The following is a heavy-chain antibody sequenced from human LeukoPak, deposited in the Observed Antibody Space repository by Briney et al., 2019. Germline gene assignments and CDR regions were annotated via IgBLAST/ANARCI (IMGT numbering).Heavy chain of an antibody. V-gene: IGHV3-9*01. CDR1: GFTFDDYA. CDR3: AKAPGYTAAFDI. J-gene: IGHJ3*02. Sequence: PGRSLRLSCAASGFTFDDYAMHWVRHAPGKGLEWVSGISWNSGSIGYADSVKGRFTISRDNAKNSLYLQMNSLRAEDTALYYCAKAPGYTAAFDIWGQGTMVTVSS. D-gene: IGHD3-16*02. CDR2: ISWNSGSI.